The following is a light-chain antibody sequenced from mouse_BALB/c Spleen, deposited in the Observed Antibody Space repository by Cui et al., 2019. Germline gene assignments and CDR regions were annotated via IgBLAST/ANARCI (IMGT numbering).Light chain of an antibody. V-gene: IGKV6-15*01. CDR3: QQYNSYT. CDR1: QNVGTN. Sequence: DIVMTQSQKFMSTSVGDRVSVTCKASQNVGTNVAWYQQKPGQSPKALSYSASYRYSGVPDRFTGSGSGTDFTLTISNVQSEDLAEYFCQQYNSYTFGGGTKLEIK. J-gene: IGKJ2*01. CDR2: SAS.